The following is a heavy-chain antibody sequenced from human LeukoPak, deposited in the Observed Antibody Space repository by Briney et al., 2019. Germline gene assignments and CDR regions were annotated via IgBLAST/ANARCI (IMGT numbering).Heavy chain of an antibody. J-gene: IGHJ3*02. D-gene: IGHD3-22*01. V-gene: IGHV4-34*01. CDR3: ARGYYYDSSGYYVHDAFDI. CDR2: INHSGST. Sequence: PSETLSLTCAVYGGSFSGYYWSWIRQPPGKGLEWIGEINHSGSTNYNPSLKSRVTISVDTSKNQFSLKLSSVTAADTDGYYCARGYYYDSSGYYVHDAFDIWGQGTMVTVSS. CDR1: GGSFSGYY.